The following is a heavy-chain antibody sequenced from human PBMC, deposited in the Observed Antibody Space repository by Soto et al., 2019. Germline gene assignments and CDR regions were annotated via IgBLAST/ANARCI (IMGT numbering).Heavy chain of an antibody. CDR1: GYSFTSYW. CDR2: IYPGDSDT. J-gene: IGHJ4*02. Sequence: GESLKISCKGSGYSFTSYWIGWVRQMPGKGLEWMGIIYPGDSDTRYSPSFQGQVTISADKSISTAYLQWSSLKASDTAMYYCARGTLRYFDWSLFDYWGQGTLVTVLL. V-gene: IGHV5-51*01. D-gene: IGHD3-9*01. CDR3: ARGTLRYFDWSLFDY.